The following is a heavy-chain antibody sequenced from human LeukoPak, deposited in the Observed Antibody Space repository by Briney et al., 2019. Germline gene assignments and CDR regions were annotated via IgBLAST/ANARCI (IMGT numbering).Heavy chain of an antibody. CDR1: GGSFSGYY. CDR2: INHSGST. J-gene: IGHJ2*01. CDR3: ARGDTAPRPGRYFDL. D-gene: IGHD2-2*02. V-gene: IGHV4-34*01. Sequence: PSETLSLTCAVYGGSFSGYYWSWIRQPPGKGLEWIGEINHSGSTNYNPSLKSRVTISVDTSKNQFSLKLSSVTAADTAVYYCARGDTAPRPGRYFDLWGRGTLVTVSS.